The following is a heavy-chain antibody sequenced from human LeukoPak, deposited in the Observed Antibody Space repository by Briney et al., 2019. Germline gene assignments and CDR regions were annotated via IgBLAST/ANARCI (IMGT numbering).Heavy chain of an antibody. Sequence: GRSPRLSCAASGFIFSNYAMHWVRQAPGKGLEWVALISSDGSKTYHADSVKGRFSISRDNSKNTLYLQLNSLRAEDTSVYYCARDSTYWYDSGSSGPHYFDYWGQGTLVAVSS. CDR3: ARDSTYWYDSGSSGPHYFDY. CDR2: ISSDGSKT. CDR1: GFIFSNYA. D-gene: IGHD3-10*01. V-gene: IGHV3-30*01. J-gene: IGHJ4*02.